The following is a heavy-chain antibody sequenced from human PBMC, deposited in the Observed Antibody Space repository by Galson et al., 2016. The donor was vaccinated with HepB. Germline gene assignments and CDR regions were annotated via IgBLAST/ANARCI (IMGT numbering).Heavy chain of an antibody. D-gene: IGHD3-10*01. CDR3: ARGDWLGFGELSLDY. Sequence: SLRLSCAASGFTFSNYGMHWVRQAPGKGLEWVAVISFDGSSKYYAASVKGRFTISRDNSKNTLYLQMNSLGAEDTAVYYCARGDWLGFGELSLDYWGQGTRVTVSS. J-gene: IGHJ4*02. V-gene: IGHV3-30*03. CDR2: ISFDGSSK. CDR1: GFTFSNYG.